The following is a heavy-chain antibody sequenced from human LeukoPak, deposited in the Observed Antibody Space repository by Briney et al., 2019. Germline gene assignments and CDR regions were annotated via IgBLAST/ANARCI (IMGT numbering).Heavy chain of an antibody. V-gene: IGHV4-61*02. Sequence: SETLSLTCSVSGDSIRSGSFHWNWIRHPAGKGWEWIGRIYITGSTDYNPSLKSRVTMSVDTSNNQFSLKLTSVTAADTAVYYCAKSWGYAADSLHIQHWGQGARVIVSA. J-gene: IGHJ1*01. CDR2: IYITGST. CDR1: GDSIRSGSFH. D-gene: IGHD4-23*01. CDR3: AKSWGYAADSLHIQH.